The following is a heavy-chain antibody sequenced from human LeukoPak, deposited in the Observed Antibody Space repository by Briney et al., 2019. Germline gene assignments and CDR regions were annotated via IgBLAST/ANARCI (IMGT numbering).Heavy chain of an antibody. Sequence: SVKVSCKASGGTFSSYAISWVRQAPGQGLEWMGGIIPIFGTANYAQKFQGRVTITADESTSTAYMELSSLRSEDTAVYYCARATYYYDSSGYYRERKQYYFDYWGQGTLVTVSS. CDR2: IIPIFGTA. D-gene: IGHD3-22*01. CDR3: ARATYYYDSSGYYRERKQYYFDY. CDR1: GGTFSSYA. V-gene: IGHV1-69*13. J-gene: IGHJ4*02.